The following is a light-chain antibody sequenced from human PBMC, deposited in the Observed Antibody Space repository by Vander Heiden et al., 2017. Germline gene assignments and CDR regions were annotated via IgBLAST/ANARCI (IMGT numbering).Light chain of an antibody. CDR3: RQDDNCPWT. V-gene: IGKV1-6*01. CDR1: QGIRTD. CDR2: AAS. Sequence: AIQMTQSPSSLSASVGDTVTITCRASQGIRTDLGWYQQKPGKAPQLLIYAASNLEGGVSPRFSGSGSGTDFTLTITSLQSEDYATYCCRQDDNCPWTFGQGTKVEVK. J-gene: IGKJ1*01.